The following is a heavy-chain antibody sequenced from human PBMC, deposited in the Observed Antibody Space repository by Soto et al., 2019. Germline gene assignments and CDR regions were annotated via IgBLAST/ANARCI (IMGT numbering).Heavy chain of an antibody. CDR1: AFTSSSYS. J-gene: IGHJ4*02. CDR3: ARDRNVVVVPAAPYYDFWSGFFH. Sequence: GGCLRPSSAPSAFTSSSYSMHCVRQAPSKWLGWVAAISFDGSNEYYAVSVKGRFTISRDNSENTLYLQMNSLRAEDTAVYYCARDRNVVVVPAAPYYDFWSGFFHWGQGTLVTVSS. CDR2: ISFDGSNE. V-gene: IGHV3-30-3*01. D-gene: IGHD3-3*01.